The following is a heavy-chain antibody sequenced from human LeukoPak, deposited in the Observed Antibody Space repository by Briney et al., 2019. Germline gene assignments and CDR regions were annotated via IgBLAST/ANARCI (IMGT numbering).Heavy chain of an antibody. CDR2: IRHDGSDK. CDR3: ANDFNWATDF. V-gene: IGHV3-30*02. CDR1: GLTFRSSS. J-gene: IGHJ4*02. D-gene: IGHD1-1*01. Sequence: PGGSLRLSCAASGLTFRSSSFHWVRQAPGKGLEWVAFIRHDGSDKYYADSVKGRFISSRDNSKNTVYLQMNSLRIEDSALYSCANDFNWATDFWGQGTLVTVSS.